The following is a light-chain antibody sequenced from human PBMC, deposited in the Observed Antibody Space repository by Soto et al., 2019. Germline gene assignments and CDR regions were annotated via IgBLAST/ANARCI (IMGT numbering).Light chain of an antibody. Sequence: DIVMTQSPLSLSVTPGEPASISCRSSQSLLHSNGYNYLDWYLQKPGQSPQLLIYLGSNQASGVPDRFSGSGSGTDFTLKISRVEAEDVGVYYCMQALQTRTFGQGTKVDIK. CDR3: MQALQTRT. V-gene: IGKV2-28*01. CDR1: QSLLHSNGYNY. CDR2: LGS. J-gene: IGKJ1*01.